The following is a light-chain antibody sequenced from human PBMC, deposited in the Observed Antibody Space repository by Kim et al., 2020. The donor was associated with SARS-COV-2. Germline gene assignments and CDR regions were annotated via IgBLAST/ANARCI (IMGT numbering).Light chain of an antibody. J-gene: IGKJ2*01. CDR2: GAS. V-gene: IGKV3-15*01. CDR3: QQYNKRYT. Sequence: LSVSPGERATLTCMASQTISNNLAWYQQKPGQAPSLIMYGASTRATDIPARFTGSGSGTEFTLTISSLQSEDFAVYYCQQYNKRYTFGQGTKLEI. CDR1: QTISNN.